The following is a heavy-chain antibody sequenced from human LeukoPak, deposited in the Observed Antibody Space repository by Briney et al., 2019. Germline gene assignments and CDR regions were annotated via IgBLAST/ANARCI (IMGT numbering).Heavy chain of an antibody. CDR1: GFTFSGYG. Sequence: LVESGGGVVQPGRSLRLSCAASGFTFSGYGIHWVRQAPDKGLEWVAVIRYDGNNKYYAGSVKGRFTISRDNSKNTLYLQMNSLRVEDTAVYYCAKDWGYTTMVSYYFDYWGQGALVTVSS. D-gene: IGHD5-18*01. CDR2: IRYDGNNK. CDR3: AKDWGYTTMVSYYFDY. V-gene: IGHV3-33*06. J-gene: IGHJ4*02.